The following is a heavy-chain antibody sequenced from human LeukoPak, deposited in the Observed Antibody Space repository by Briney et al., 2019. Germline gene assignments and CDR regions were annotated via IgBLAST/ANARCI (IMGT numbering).Heavy chain of an antibody. CDR3: ARDNYNILTGYPYDAFHI. Sequence: ASVKVSCKASGFSFTTYGINWLRQAPGQGLEWMGRTRVYNGNTKYAQDFQGRVTMTTDTSTSTAYMELRSLRSDDTAVYYCARDNYNILTGYPYDAFHIWGQGTMVTVSS. D-gene: IGHD3-9*01. J-gene: IGHJ3*02. V-gene: IGHV1-18*01. CDR1: GFSFTTYG. CDR2: TRVYNGNT.